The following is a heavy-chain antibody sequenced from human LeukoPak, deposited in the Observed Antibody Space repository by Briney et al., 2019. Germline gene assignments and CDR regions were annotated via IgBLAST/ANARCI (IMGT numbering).Heavy chain of an antibody. CDR3: ARDVGGYCSGGSCYYDY. CDR2: ISTSGNTI. V-gene: IGHV3-11*01. CDR1: GFTFNDYY. J-gene: IGHJ4*02. Sequence: GGSLRLSCAASGFTFNDYYMSWIRQAPGKGLEWVSLISTSGNTIYYADSVKGRFTISRDNAKNSLYLQMSSLRAEDTAVYYCARDVGGYCSGGSCYYDYWGQGTLVTVSS. D-gene: IGHD2-15*01.